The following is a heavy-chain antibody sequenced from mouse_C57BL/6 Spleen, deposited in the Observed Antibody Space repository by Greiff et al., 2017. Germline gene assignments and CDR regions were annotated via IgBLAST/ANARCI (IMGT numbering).Heavy chain of an antibody. J-gene: IGHJ3*01. V-gene: IGHV1-82*01. CDR3: ARGEDYYGSSYVFFAY. CDR1: GYAFSSSW. CDR2: IYPGDGDT. Sequence: VQLQQSGPELVKPGASVKISCKASGYAFSSSWMNWVKQRPGKGLEWIGRIYPGDGDTNYNGKFKGKATLTADKSSSTAYMQLSSLTSEDSAVYFCARGEDYYGSSYVFFAYWGQGTLVTVSA. D-gene: IGHD1-1*01.